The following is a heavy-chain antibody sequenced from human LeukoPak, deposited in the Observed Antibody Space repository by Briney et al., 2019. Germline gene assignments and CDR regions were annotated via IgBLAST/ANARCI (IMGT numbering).Heavy chain of an antibody. D-gene: IGHD2-21*01. CDR2: ISSSSSYI. Sequence: GGSLRLSCAASGFTFSSYSMNWVRQAPGKGLEWVSSISSSSSYIYYADSVKGRFTISRDNAKNSLYLQMNSLRAEDAAVYFCAKAPVTSCRGAYCYPFDSWGQGTLVTVSS. CDR1: GFTFSSYS. V-gene: IGHV3-21*04. J-gene: IGHJ4*02. CDR3: AKAPVTSCRGAYCYPFDS.